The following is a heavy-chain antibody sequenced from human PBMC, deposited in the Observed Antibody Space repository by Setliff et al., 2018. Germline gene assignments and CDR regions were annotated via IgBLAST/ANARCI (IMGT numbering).Heavy chain of an antibody. D-gene: IGHD5-12*01. CDR2: INAGNGHT. CDR1: GYTFSNYL. V-gene: IGHV1-3*01. CDR3: VRVDMVLSNFDF. J-gene: IGHJ4*02. Sequence: ASVNVSCKASGYTFSNYLLHWVRQAPGQSPEWVGWINAGNGHTKYSQRFQDRITITSETSATTVYMELRSLRSEDTAVYYCVRVDMVLSNFDFWGQGTRVTVSS.